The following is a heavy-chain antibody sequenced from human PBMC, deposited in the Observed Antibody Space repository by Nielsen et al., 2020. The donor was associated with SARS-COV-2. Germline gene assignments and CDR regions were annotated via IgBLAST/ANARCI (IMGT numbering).Heavy chain of an antibody. Sequence: GESLKISCAASGFTFSSYSMNWVRQAPGKGLEWVSSISSSSSYIYYADSVKGRFTISRDNAKNSLYLQMNSLRAEDTAVYYCATYYYGSGTGDAFDIWGQGTMVT. J-gene: IGHJ3*02. V-gene: IGHV3-21*01. CDR1: GFTFSSYS. CDR2: ISSSSSYI. CDR3: ATYYYGSGTGDAFDI. D-gene: IGHD3-10*01.